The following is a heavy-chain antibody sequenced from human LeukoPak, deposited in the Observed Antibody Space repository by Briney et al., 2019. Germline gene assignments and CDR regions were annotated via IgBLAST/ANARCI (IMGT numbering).Heavy chain of an antibody. Sequence: HPGGSLRLSCAASGFAFSSYSMNWVRQAPGKGLEWVAVISYDGSNKYYADSVKGRFTISRDNSKNTLYLQMNSLRAEDTAVYYCARDRAIVVVPAANPGSRGRPNDPGAVGYWGQGTLVTVSS. CDR2: ISYDGSNK. V-gene: IGHV3-30-3*01. J-gene: IGHJ4*02. D-gene: IGHD2-2*01. CDR3: ARDRAIVVVPAANPGSRGRPNDPGAVGY. CDR1: GFAFSSYS.